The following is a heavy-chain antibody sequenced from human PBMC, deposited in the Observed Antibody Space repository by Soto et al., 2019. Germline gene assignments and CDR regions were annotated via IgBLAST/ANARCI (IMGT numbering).Heavy chain of an antibody. V-gene: IGHV4-59*01. J-gene: IGHJ6*02. CDR1: GGSISSYY. Sequence: SETLSLTCTVSGGSISSYYCSWIRQPPGKGLGWIGYIYYSGSTNYNPSLKSGVTKSIDTSKNQFFLKLSSVTAADTAVYYCARGWRIIPDVWGQGTTVTVSS. D-gene: IGHD2-21*01. CDR2: IYYSGST. CDR3: ARGWRIIPDV.